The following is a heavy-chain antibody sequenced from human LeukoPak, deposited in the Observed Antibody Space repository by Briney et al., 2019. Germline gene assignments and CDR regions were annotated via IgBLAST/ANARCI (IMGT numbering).Heavy chain of an antibody. CDR1: GYNFTNHW. CDR3: ARQIQGPRGCSGYSCYPAPFDY. V-gene: IGHV5-51*01. J-gene: IGHJ4*02. D-gene: IGHD2-15*01. Sequence: GESLKISCKGSGYNFTNHWIGWVRHMPGKGLQWMGIIYPGDSDTRYNPSFEGQVIISADKSMSNAYLQWSSLKASDTAMYYCARQIQGPRGCSGYSCYPAPFDYWGQGTLVTVSS. CDR2: IYPGDSDT.